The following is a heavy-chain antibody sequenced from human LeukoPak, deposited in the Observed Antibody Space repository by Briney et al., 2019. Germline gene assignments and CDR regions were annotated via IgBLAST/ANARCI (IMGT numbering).Heavy chain of an antibody. Sequence: GGSLRLSCAASGFTFSNAWMNWVRQAPGKGLEWVGRIKSKTDGGTTDYAAPVKGRLTISRDDSKNTLYLQMNSLKTEDAAVYYCTTKPLGNSYGLRWGQGTLVTVSS. CDR1: GFTFSNAW. CDR2: IKSKTDGGTT. J-gene: IGHJ4*02. D-gene: IGHD5-18*01. CDR3: TTKPLGNSYGLR. V-gene: IGHV3-15*07.